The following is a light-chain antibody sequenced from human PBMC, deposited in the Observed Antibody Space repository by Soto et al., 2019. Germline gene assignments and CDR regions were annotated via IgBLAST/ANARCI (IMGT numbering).Light chain of an antibody. V-gene: IGLV3-1*01. CDR3: QAWDSSTAERGAV. J-gene: IGLJ2*01. Sequence: SYELTQPPSVSVSPGQTASITCSGDKLGDKYACWYQQKPGQSPVLVIYQDSKRPSGIPERFSGSNSGNTATLTISGTQAMDEADYYCQAWDSSTAERGAVFGGGTKLTVL. CDR2: QDS. CDR1: KLGDKY.